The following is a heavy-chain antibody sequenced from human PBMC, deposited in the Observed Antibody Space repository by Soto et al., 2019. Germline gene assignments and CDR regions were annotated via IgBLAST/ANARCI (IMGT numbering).Heavy chain of an antibody. CDR2: IIPRSAKS. J-gene: IGHJ6*02. D-gene: IGHD2-8*01. V-gene: IGHV1-69*05. CDR1: GDMFDTYT. CDR3: ARSLGYCTNGVCPMDV. Sequence: ASVKVSCKASGDMFDTYTITWMRQAPGRGLEWVGGIIPRSAKSNYAQKFQGRVTITRDTSASTAYMELSSLRSEDTAVYYCARSLGYCTNGVCPMDVWGQGTTVTVSS.